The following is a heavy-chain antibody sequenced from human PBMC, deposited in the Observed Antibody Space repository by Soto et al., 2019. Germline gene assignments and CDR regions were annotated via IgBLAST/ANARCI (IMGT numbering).Heavy chain of an antibody. J-gene: IGHJ3*02. V-gene: IGHV3-15*01. CDR3: TTAEPYQDDYGDSPDAFDI. CDR2: IKSKTDGGTT. D-gene: IGHD4-17*01. CDR1: GFTFSNAW. Sequence: EVQLVESGGGLVKPGGSLRLSCAASGFTFSNAWMNWVRQAPGKGLEWVGRIKSKTDGGTTDYAAPVKGRFTISRDDSKNTLYLQMNSLKTEDTAVYYCTTAEPYQDDYGDSPDAFDIWGQGTMVTVSS.